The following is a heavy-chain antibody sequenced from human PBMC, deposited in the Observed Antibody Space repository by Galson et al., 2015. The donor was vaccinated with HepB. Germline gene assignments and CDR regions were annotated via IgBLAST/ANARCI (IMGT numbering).Heavy chain of an antibody. J-gene: IGHJ3*02. CDR2: IYSGGST. V-gene: IGHV3-66*01. Sequence: SLRLSCAASGFTVSSNYMSWVRQAPGKGLEWVSVIYSGGSTYYADSVKGRFTISRDNSKNTLYLQMNSLRAEDTAVYYCARDISILNAFDIWGQGTMVTVSS. CDR1: GFTVSSNY. CDR3: ARDISILNAFDI.